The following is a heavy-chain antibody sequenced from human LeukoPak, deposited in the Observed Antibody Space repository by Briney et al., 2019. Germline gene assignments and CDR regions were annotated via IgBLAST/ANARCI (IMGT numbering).Heavy chain of an antibody. Sequence: SETLSLTCAVSDDSFSSHYWTWIRQPPGKGLEWIGYISYIGTTNYNPSLKSRVTISIDTSKNQFSLKLSSVTAAGTAVYYCARERIQLWYYFDYWGQGTLVTVSS. CDR2: ISYIGTT. V-gene: IGHV4-59*11. CDR3: ARERIQLWYYFDY. J-gene: IGHJ4*02. D-gene: IGHD5-18*01. CDR1: DDSFSSHY.